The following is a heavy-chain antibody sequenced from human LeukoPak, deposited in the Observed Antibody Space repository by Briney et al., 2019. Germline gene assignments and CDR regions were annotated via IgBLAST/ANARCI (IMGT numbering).Heavy chain of an antibody. D-gene: IGHD3-10*02. Sequence: LSLTCTVSGVSISSSNSYWGWIRQPPGKGLEWVSYISSSGSTIYHADSVKGRFTISRDNAKNSLYLQMNSLRAEDTAVYYCAELGITMIGGVWGKGTTVTISS. CDR3: AELGITMIGGV. CDR2: ISSSGSTI. J-gene: IGHJ6*04. CDR1: GVSISSSNSY. V-gene: IGHV3-11*04.